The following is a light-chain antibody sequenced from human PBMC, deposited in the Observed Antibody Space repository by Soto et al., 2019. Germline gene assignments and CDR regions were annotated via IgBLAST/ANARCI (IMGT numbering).Light chain of an antibody. CDR1: QSVSSN. J-gene: IGKJ2*01. CDR2: GAS. V-gene: IGKV3-15*01. CDR3: QHYHTWPYT. Sequence: EIVMTQSPVTLSVSPGERATLSCRASQSVSSNLAWYQQKPGQAPRLLIYGASTRATGIPARFGGSGSGTEFTLTISSVQSEDFAVYYCQHYHTWPYTCGQGTKLEIK.